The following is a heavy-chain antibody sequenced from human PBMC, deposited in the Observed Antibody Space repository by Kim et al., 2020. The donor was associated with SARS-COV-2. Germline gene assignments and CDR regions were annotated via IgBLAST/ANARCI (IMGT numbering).Heavy chain of an antibody. V-gene: IGHV3-21*01. Sequence: GGSLRLSCAASGFTFSSYSMNWVRQAPGKGLEWVSSISSSSSYIYYADSVKGRFTISRDNAKNSLYLQMNSLRAEDTAVYYCARGCSGGSCYSSWLNWYFDLWGRGTLVTVSS. CDR1: GFTFSSYS. D-gene: IGHD2-15*01. CDR3: ARGCSGGSCYSSWLNWYFDL. J-gene: IGHJ2*01. CDR2: ISSSSSYI.